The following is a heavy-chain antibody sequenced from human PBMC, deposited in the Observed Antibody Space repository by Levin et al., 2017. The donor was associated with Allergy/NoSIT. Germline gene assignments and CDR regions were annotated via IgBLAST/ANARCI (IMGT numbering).Heavy chain of an antibody. CDR1: GFSFGNYA. J-gene: IGHJ4*02. D-gene: IGHD3-16*01. Sequence: GESLKISCTGSGFSFGNYAMSWVRQVPGKGLEWVSSISGSGDRTDYADSVKGRFTTARDNSRNTLYLQINNLRFEDTATYYYAKPLWALVHTRFYFDYWGQGTLVTVSS. V-gene: IGHV3-23*01. CDR2: ISGSGDRT. CDR3: AKPLWALVHTRFYFDY.